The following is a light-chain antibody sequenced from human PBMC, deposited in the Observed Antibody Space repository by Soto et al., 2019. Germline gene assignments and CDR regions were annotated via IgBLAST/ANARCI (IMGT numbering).Light chain of an antibody. CDR3: SSYTSSSTRV. V-gene: IGLV2-14*01. J-gene: IGLJ1*01. CDR2: DVS. CDR1: SSEVGGYNY. Sequence: QSVLTQPASVSGSPGQSITISCTGTSSEVGGYNYVSWYQQHPGKASKLMIYDVSNRPSGVPNRFSGSKSGNTASLSISGLQAEDEADYYCSSYTSSSTRVFGTGTKVTVL.